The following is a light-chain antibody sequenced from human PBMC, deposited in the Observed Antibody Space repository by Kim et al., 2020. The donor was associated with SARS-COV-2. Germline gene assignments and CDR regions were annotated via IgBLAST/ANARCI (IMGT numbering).Light chain of an antibody. V-gene: IGKV3-20*01. CDR2: GAS. CDR3: QQYGTLPYT. CDR1: QSVNSRY. Sequence: EIVLTHSPGTLSLSPGERATLSCRASQSVNSRYLAWYQVKPGQAPRLLIFGASSWATGVPDRFSGSGSGTDFTLTISNLEPEDFAVYYCQQYGTLPYTFGQGTKLEI. J-gene: IGKJ2*01.